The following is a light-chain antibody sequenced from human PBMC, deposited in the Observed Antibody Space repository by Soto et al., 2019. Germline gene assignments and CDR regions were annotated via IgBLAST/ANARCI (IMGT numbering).Light chain of an antibody. CDR1: QSVSSSY. V-gene: IGKV3-20*01. CDR2: GAS. Sequence: EIVLTQSPGTLSLSPGERATLSCRASQSVSSSYLAWYQQKPGQAPRLLIYGASSTATGIPDRFSGSGSGTNFTLTISRLEPEDFAVYYYQQYSKSPPSTFRQWNMVEIK. CDR3: QQYSKSPPST. J-gene: IGKJ1*01.